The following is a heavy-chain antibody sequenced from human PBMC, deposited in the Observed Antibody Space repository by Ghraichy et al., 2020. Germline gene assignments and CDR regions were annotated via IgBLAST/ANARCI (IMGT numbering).Heavy chain of an antibody. D-gene: IGHD1/OR15-1a*01. CDR1: QFTFSSYG. CDR2: ISNNGNNR. CDR3: ARDHRSSRLTNPFDL. J-gene: IGHJ4*02. V-gene: IGHV3-30*03. Sequence: GGSLRLSCAASQFTFSSYGMYWVRQVPDKWLEWVAFISNNGNNRYYADSVKGRFTISRDNSQSTLYLQLDSLRPEDTAVYHCARDHRSSRLTNPFDLWGQGTLVTVSS.